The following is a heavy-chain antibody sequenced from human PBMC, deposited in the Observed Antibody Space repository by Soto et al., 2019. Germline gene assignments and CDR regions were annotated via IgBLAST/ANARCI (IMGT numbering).Heavy chain of an antibody. CDR3: VRDDDFGPNALDL. D-gene: IGHD1-1*01. J-gene: IGHJ3*01. Sequence: QMQLVESGGGVVQPGRSVRLSCAASGFTFSNYGMHWVRQAPGKGLEWVSLILNDGSEDFYRDSVKGRFTISRDNSRNSLYLQMNSLRDDDTALYYCVRDDDFGPNALDLWGQGTMVSVSS. CDR1: GFTFSNYG. V-gene: IGHV3-33*01. CDR2: ILNDGSED.